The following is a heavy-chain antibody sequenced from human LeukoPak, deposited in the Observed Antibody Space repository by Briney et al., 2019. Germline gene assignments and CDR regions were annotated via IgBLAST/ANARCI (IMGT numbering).Heavy chain of an antibody. CDR1: GGTFSSYG. J-gene: IGHJ6*02. CDR2: ISAYNGNT. CDR3: ARVVAAAGIYYYGMDV. V-gene: IGHV1-18*01. D-gene: IGHD6-13*01. Sequence: GASVKVSCKASGGTFSSYGISWVRQAPGQGLEWMGWISAYNGNTNYVQKLQGRVTMTTDTSTSTAYMELRSLRSDDTAVYYCARVVAAAGIYYYGMDVWGQGTTVTVSS.